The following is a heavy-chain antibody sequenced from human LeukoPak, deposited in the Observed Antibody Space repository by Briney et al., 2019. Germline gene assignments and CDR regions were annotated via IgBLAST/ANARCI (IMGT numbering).Heavy chain of an antibody. J-gene: IGHJ3*02. CDR3: ARPTTVTMVDAFNI. CDR2: IKQDGTEK. CDR1: GFAFSTFN. D-gene: IGHD4-17*01. Sequence: PGGSLRLSCAASGFAFSTFNMHWVRQAPGKGLEWVANIKQDGTEKYYVDSVKGRFTISRDNAKNSLYLQMNSLRAVDTAVYFCARPTTVTMVDAFNIWGLGTMVTVSS. V-gene: IGHV3-7*04.